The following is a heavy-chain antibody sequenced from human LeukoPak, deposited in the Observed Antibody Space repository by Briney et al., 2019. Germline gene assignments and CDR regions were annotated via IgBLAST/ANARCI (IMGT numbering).Heavy chain of an antibody. CDR2: IRYDGSNI. D-gene: IGHD3-22*01. J-gene: IGHJ4*02. CDR3: AKMPGSSGPI. Sequence: GGSLRLSCAASGFTFSSYWMSWVRQAPGKGLEWVAFIRYDGSNIYYADSVKGQFTISRDNSKNTLYLQMNSLRAEDTAVYYCAKMPGSSGPIWGQGTLVTVSS. CDR1: GFTFSSYW. V-gene: IGHV3-30*02.